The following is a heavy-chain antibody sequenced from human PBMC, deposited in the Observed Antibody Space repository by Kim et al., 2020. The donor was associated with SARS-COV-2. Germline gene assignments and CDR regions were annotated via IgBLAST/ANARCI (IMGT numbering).Heavy chain of an antibody. J-gene: IGHJ6*02. V-gene: IGHV1-69*02. D-gene: IGHD3-9*01. Sequence: KFQGRVTITADKSTSTAYMELSSLRSEDTAVYYCARFQDYDILTGYGMDVWGQGTTVTVSS. CDR3: ARFQDYDILTGYGMDV.